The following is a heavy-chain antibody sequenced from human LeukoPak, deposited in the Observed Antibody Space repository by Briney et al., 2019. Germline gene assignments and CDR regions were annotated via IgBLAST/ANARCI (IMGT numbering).Heavy chain of an antibody. J-gene: IGHJ4*02. D-gene: IGHD6-13*01. Sequence: QAGGFLRLSCAASGFTVSGNYMSWVRQAPGKGLEWVSVIYSGGSTYYADSVKGRFTISRDNSKNTLYLQMNSLRAEDTAVYYCASGLYSSSWYFWVYWGQGTLVTVSS. V-gene: IGHV3-66*02. CDR3: ASGLYSSSWYFWVY. CDR1: GFTVSGNY. CDR2: IYSGGST.